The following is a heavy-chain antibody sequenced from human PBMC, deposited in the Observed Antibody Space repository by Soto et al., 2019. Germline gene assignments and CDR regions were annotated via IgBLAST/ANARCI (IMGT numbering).Heavy chain of an antibody. CDR3: ARKYYYGSGSYYPFGY. D-gene: IGHD3-10*01. CDR1: GGSFSGYY. Sequence: QVQLQQWGAGLLKPSETLSLTCAVYGGSFSGYYWSWIRQPPGKGLEWIGEINHSGSTNYNPSLKSRATISVDTSKNQFSRKLSSVTAADTAVYYCARKYYYGSGSYYPFGYWGQGTLVTVSS. CDR2: INHSGST. J-gene: IGHJ4*02. V-gene: IGHV4-34*01.